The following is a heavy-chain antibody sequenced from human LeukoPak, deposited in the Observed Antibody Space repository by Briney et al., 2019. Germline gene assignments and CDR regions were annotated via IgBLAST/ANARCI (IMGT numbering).Heavy chain of an antibody. Sequence: SETLSLTCTVSGGSISSGGYYWNWIRQHPGKGLEWIGYIYYSGSTYYNPSLKSRVTISVDTSKNQFSLKLSSVTAADTAVYYCARGPHQILNWFDPWGQGTLVTVSS. V-gene: IGHV4-31*03. CDR2: IYYSGST. J-gene: IGHJ5*02. CDR1: GGSISSGGYY. CDR3: ARGPHQILNWFDP.